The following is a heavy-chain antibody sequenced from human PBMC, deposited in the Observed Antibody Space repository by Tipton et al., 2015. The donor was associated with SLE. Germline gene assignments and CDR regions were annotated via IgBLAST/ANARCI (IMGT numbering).Heavy chain of an antibody. D-gene: IGHD2-15*01. CDR1: GGSFSGYY. V-gene: IGHV4-34*01. CDR3: ARVARRVWRAFEV. Sequence: TLSLTCAVSGGSFSGYYWSWIRQSPGKGLEWIGEINYSGITTYNTSLKSRVTISVDTSKNQFSLKVMSVTAAATAVYYCARVARRVWRAFEVWGQGPLVAVS. CDR2: INYSGIT. J-gene: IGHJ3*01.